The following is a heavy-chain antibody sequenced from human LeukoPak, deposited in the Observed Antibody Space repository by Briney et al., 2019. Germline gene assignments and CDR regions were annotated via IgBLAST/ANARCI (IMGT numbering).Heavy chain of an antibody. Sequence: GGSLRLSCVVSGSTFSNYWMDWVRQAPGKGLGLVAFIKQDGSETYYVDSVKGRFTISRDKAKNSLYLQMDSLRSEDTAVYYCASRGDLSWFGALDHWSQGTRVTVSS. V-gene: IGHV3-7*01. J-gene: IGHJ5*02. CDR3: ASRGDLSWFGALDH. CDR2: IKQDGSET. CDR1: GSTFSNYW. D-gene: IGHD3-16*02.